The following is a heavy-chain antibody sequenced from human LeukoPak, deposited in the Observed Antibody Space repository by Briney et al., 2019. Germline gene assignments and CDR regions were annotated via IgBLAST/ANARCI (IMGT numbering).Heavy chain of an antibody. V-gene: IGHV1-2*02. Sequence: ASVKVSSKASGYTFTVYYMHWVRQAPGQGLEWMGWINPNRGGTNYTQKFQGRVTMTRDTSISTAYMELSRLRSDDTAVNYCARLRWGTMVRDVDYWGQGTLVTVSS. CDR3: ARLRWGTMVRDVDY. D-gene: IGHD3-10*01. J-gene: IGHJ4*02. CDR1: GYTFTVYY. CDR2: INPNRGGT.